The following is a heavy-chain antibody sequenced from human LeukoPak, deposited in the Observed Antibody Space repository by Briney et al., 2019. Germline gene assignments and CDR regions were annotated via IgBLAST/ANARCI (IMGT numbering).Heavy chain of an antibody. Sequence: GESLKISCKGSGXSFTSYWIGWVRQIPGKGLEWMGFIYSGDSDTRYSPPFQGQVTISADKSISTAYLQWSSLQASDTAMYYCARRRGRYAGDAFDIWGQGTMVTVSS. V-gene: IGHV5-51*01. J-gene: IGHJ3*02. CDR1: GXSFTSYW. CDR2: IYSGDSDT. D-gene: IGHD1-26*01. CDR3: ARRRGRYAGDAFDI.